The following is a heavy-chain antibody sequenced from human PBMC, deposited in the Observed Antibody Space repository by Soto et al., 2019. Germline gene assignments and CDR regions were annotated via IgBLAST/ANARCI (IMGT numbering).Heavy chain of an antibody. V-gene: IGHV4-4*02. Sequence: QVQLQESGPGLVKPSGTLSLTCAVSGGSVSSDRWWTWVRQAPGKGLEWIGEIHSCGSTNYNPSLKSRVTIFVDNFKNQFSVTLTSVTAADTAVYFCAGQWLAGYGAFVPWGQGTLVTVSS. CDR3: AGQWLAGYGAFVP. CDR1: GGSVSSDRW. D-gene: IGHD6-19*01. CDR2: IHSCGST. J-gene: IGHJ5*02.